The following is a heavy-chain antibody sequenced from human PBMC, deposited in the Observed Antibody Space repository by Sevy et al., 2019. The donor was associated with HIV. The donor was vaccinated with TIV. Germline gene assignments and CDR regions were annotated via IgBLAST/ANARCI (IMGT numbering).Heavy chain of an antibody. CDR2: ISSGSSYI. CDR3: ARNLDYYASGPPDS. J-gene: IGHJ4*02. V-gene: IGHV3-21*01. Sequence: GGSLRLSCAASGFTFSYYNMNWVRQAPGKGLEWVSSISSGSSYILYVDSVKGRFNISRDNAKDSLFLQMNSLRAEDTAVYYCARNLDYYASGPPDSWGRGTLVTVSS. D-gene: IGHD3-10*01. CDR1: GFTFSYYN.